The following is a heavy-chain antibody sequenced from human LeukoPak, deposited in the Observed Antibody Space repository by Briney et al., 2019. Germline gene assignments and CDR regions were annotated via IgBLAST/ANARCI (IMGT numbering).Heavy chain of an antibody. CDR2: ISGSGRTT. V-gene: IGHV3-23*01. J-gene: IGHJ4*02. CDR3: AKNVVVKRYIDY. CDR1: GFTFSIHA. Sequence: GSLRLSCAASGFTFSIHAMSWVRQTPGKGLQWVSVISGSGRTTEYADSVKGRFTISRDNSKNTLSLQMNSLRVEDTAIYYCAKNVVVKRYIDYWGQGTLVTVSS. D-gene: IGHD2-15*01.